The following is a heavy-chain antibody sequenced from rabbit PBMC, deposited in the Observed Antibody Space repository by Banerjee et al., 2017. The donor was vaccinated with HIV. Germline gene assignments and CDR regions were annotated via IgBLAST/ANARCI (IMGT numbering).Heavy chain of an antibody. CDR1: GFSFSSDYN. D-gene: IGHD6-1*01. CDR3: ARGSVGGYGYASYNGMDL. CDR2: IYIGSSGNI. V-gene: IGHV1S45*01. Sequence: QEQLVESGGGLVQPEGSLTLTCTASGFSFSSDYNMYWVRQAPGKGLEWIAGIYIGSSGNIYYANWAKGRFTISKTSSTVDLKMTSLTAADTATYFCARGSVGGYGYASYNGMDLWGPGTLVTVS. J-gene: IGHJ6*01.